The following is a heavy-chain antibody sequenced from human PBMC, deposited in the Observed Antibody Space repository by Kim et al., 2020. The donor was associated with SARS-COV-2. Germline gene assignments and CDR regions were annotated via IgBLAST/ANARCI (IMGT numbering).Heavy chain of an antibody. CDR1: VFTFSSYG. CDR3: AKELPPGYSSGWSYYYYGMDV. D-gene: IGHD6-19*01. J-gene: IGHJ6*02. V-gene: IGHV3-30*18. CDR2: ISYDGSNK. Sequence: GGSLRLSCAASVFTFSSYGMHWVRQAPGKGLEWVAVISYDGSNKYYADSVKGRFTISRDNSKNTLYLQMNSLRAEDTAVYYCAKELPPGYSSGWSYYYYGMDVWGQGTTVTVSS.